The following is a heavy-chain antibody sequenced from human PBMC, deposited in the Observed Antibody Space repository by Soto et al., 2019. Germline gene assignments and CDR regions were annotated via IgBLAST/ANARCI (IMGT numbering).Heavy chain of an antibody. CDR2: IYYSGST. D-gene: IGHD5-18*01. V-gene: IGHV4-31*03. Sequence: QVQLQESGPGLVKPSQTLSLTCTVSGGSISSGGYYWSWIRQHPGKGLEWIGYIYYSGSTYYNPSLTSRVTISVDTSKNQFSLKLSSVTAANTAVYYCARGGGYSLYWYFDLWGRGTLVTVSS. CDR3: ARGGGYSLYWYFDL. CDR1: GGSISSGGYY. J-gene: IGHJ2*01.